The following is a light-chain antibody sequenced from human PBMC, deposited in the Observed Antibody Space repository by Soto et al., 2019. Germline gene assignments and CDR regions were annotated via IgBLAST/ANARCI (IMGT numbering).Light chain of an antibody. V-gene: IGLV2-14*03. J-gene: IGLJ2*01. CDR2: DVN. CDR3: SSYTTLNTVI. CDR1: SSDVGSSNY. Sequence: QSALTQPVSVSVSPGQSITLSCTGSSSDVGSSNYVSWYQQLPGKAPKLIIFDVNNRPSGVSDRFSGSKSDNTASLTISGLQAEDEADYYCSSYTTLNTVIFGGGTKLTVL.